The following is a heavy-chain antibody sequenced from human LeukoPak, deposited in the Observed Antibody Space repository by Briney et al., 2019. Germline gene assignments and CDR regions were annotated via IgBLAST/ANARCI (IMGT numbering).Heavy chain of an antibody. V-gene: IGHV3-48*01. J-gene: IGHJ4*02. CDR1: GFTFSTSS. D-gene: IGHD4-17*01. CDR2: ISSSNGTI. CDR3: TRDGGAGDYGTDHFDC. Sequence: GGSLRLSCAASGFTFSTSSMNWVRQAPGKGLEWISYISSSNGTIDYADSVKGRFTISRDNAKNSLFLQMNSLRAEDTAVYFCTRDGGAGDYGTDHFDCWGQGTLVTVSS.